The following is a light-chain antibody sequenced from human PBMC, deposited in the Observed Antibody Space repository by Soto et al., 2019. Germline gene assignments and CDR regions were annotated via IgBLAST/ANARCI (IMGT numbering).Light chain of an antibody. J-gene: IGLJ2*01. CDR3: SSYTNSGTVL. Sequence: QSVLTQPASVSGSPGQSITISCTGTSSDVSGYDYVSWYQQYAGKAPKLTIYNVRNRPSGVSNRFSGSKSGNTASLTISGLQPEDEADYFCSSYTNSGTVLFGGGTKLTVL. V-gene: IGLV2-14*01. CDR2: NVR. CDR1: SSDVSGYDY.